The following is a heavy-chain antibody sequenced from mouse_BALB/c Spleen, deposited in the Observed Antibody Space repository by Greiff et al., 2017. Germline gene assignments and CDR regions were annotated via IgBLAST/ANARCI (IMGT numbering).Heavy chain of an antibody. CDR3: ARPSIYDGDQAWFAY. CDR1: GFTFSSYT. CDR2: ISNGGGST. J-gene: IGHJ3*01. D-gene: IGHD2-3*01. Sequence: EVQLVESGGGLVQPGGSLKLSCAASGFTFSSYTMSWVRQTPEKRLEWVAYISNGGGSTYYPDTVKGRFTISRDNAKNTLYLQMSSLNSEDTAMYYCARPSIYDGDQAWFAYWGQGTLVTVSA. V-gene: IGHV5-12-2*01.